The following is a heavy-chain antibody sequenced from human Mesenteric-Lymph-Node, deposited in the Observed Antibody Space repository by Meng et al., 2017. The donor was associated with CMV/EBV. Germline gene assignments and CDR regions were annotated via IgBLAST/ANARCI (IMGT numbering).Heavy chain of an antibody. Sequence: AVYGGSVSGYYWSWIRQPPGKGLEWIGEINHSGSTNYNPSLKSRVTISVDTSKNQFSLKLSSVTAADTAVYYCARGITIYPPYYFDYWGQGTLVTVSS. CDR1: GGSVSGYY. J-gene: IGHJ4*02. V-gene: IGHV4-34*01. CDR3: ARGITIYPPYYFDY. D-gene: IGHD3-9*01. CDR2: INHSGST.